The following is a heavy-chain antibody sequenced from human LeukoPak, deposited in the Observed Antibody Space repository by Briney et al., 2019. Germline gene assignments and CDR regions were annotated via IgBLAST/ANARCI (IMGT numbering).Heavy chain of an antibody. Sequence: GGSLRLSCAASGFTFSNYAMTWVRQAPGKGLEWVGRITKKADGGTAVYAPPVNGRFTISRDDSKDMLYLQMNSLKTEDTAVYYCTRGPRPFDYWGQGTLVTVSS. J-gene: IGHJ4*02. CDR3: TRGPRPFDY. V-gene: IGHV3-15*01. CDR2: ITKKADGGTA. CDR1: GFTFSNYA.